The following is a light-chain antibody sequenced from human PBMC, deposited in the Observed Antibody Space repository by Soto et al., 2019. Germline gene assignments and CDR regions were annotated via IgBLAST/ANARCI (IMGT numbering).Light chain of an antibody. CDR2: KTS. CDR1: QSLDSW. J-gene: IGKJ1*01. V-gene: IGKV1-5*03. CDR3: QQYHSFST. Sequence: DIKMTQSPSTLSASVEDRVTITCRASQSLDSWLAWYQQKPGKPPKLLIYKTSILEFGVPSSFSGSGSGTLFTLTISSLQPDDFATYYCQQYHSFSTFGQGTKVEIK.